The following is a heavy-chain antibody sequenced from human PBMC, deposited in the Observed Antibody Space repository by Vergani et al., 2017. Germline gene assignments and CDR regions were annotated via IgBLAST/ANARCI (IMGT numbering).Heavy chain of an antibody. Sequence: QVQLVQSGAEVKKPGASVKVSCKASGYTFTSSDINWVRQATGQGLEWMGWMNPNSGNTGYAQKFQGRVTITRNTSISTAYMELSSLRAEDTAVYYCARVGKIRYYYYGMDVWGQGTTVTVSS. CDR1: GYTFTSSD. D-gene: IGHD7-27*01. CDR2: MNPNSGNT. J-gene: IGHJ6*02. V-gene: IGHV1-8*03. CDR3: ARVGKIRYYYYGMDV.